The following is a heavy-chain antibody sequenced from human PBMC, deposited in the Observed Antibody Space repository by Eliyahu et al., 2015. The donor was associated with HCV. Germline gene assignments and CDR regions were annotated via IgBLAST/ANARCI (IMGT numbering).Heavy chain of an antibody. Sequence: EVQLVQSGAEVKKPGESLKISCKGSGYSFTSYWIAWVRQMPGKGLEVMGVLYPGDSDTRYSPSFQGQVTISADKSISTAYLQWSSLKASDTAMYYCARSSTNWSQRWFQDWGQGTLVTVSS. CDR1: GYSFTSYW. CDR3: ARSSTNWSQRWFQD. D-gene: IGHD2-2*01. J-gene: IGHJ1*01. CDR2: LYPGDSDT. V-gene: IGHV5-51*01.